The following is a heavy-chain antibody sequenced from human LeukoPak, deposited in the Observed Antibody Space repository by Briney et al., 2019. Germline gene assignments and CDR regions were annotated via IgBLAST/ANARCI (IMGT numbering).Heavy chain of an antibody. J-gene: IGHJ6*02. Sequence: PSETLSLTCTVSGGSISSYYWSWIRQPPGKGLEWIGYIYYSGSTNYNPSLKSRVTISVDTSKNQFSLKLSSVTAADTAVYHCARLSTYGSGSMNYYYGMDVWGQGTTVTVSS. CDR3: ARLSTYGSGSMNYYYGMDV. D-gene: IGHD3-10*01. CDR2: IYYSGST. CDR1: GGSISSYY. V-gene: IGHV4-59*08.